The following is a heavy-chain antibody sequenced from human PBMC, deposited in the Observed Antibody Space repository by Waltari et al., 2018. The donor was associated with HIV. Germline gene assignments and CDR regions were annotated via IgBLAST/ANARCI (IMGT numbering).Heavy chain of an antibody. D-gene: IGHD4-17*01. Sequence: QLQLQESGPGLVKHSETLSPPRTVTGGSLSSSRSYWGRIRQPPGQGLEWIGSIYYSGSTYDHPSLKSRVTISVDTSKNQFSLKLSSVTAADTAVYYCARHVYGDSIEGAFDIWGQGTMVTVSS. CDR3: ARHVYGDSIEGAFDI. CDR1: GGSLSSSRSY. J-gene: IGHJ3*02. CDR2: IYYSGST. V-gene: IGHV4-39*01.